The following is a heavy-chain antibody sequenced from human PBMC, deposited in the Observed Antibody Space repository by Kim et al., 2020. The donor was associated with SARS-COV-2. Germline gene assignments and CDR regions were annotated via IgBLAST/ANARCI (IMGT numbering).Heavy chain of an antibody. CDR1: GGSISSFY. J-gene: IGHJ4*02. CDR3: ARGAGWWGY. D-gene: IGHD2-8*02. CDR2: IYYSGTT. V-gene: IGHV4-59*01. Sequence: SETLSLTCTVSGGSISSFYWSWIRQSPGQALEWIGYIYYSGTTNYNPSLKSRVTISLDTSRSQFSLKLSSVTAADTAVYFCARGAGWWGYWGQGTLVTVS.